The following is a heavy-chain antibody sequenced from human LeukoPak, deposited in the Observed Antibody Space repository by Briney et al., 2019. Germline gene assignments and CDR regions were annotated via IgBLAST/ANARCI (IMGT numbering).Heavy chain of an antibody. V-gene: IGHV3-23*01. CDR3: AKDHGVAVAGMYY. CDR2: ISGSGGST. CDR1: GFTFSSYA. Sequence: GGSLRLSCAASGFTFSSYAMSWVRQAPGKGLEWVSAISGSGGSTYYADSVKGRFTISRDNSRNTLYLQMNSVRAEDTAVYFCAKDHGVAVAGMYYWGQGTLVTVSS. D-gene: IGHD6-19*01. J-gene: IGHJ4*02.